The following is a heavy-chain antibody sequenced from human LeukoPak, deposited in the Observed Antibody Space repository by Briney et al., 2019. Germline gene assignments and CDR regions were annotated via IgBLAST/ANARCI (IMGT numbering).Heavy chain of an antibody. D-gene: IGHD3-3*01. CDR2: MSGTGGTS. J-gene: IGHJ6*02. Sequence: GGSLRLSCAASGFKFSDYAMNWVRQAPGKGLQWVSGMSGTGGTSYYADSAKGRFTISRDNSKSTLDLQMNSLRAEDTAVYYCAKWVPRSLESIYGMDVWGQGTTVIVSS. CDR3: AKWVPRSLESIYGMDV. CDR1: GFKFSDYA. V-gene: IGHV3-23*01.